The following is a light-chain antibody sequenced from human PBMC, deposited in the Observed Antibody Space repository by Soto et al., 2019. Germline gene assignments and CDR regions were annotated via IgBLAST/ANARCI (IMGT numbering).Light chain of an antibody. J-gene: IGLJ1*01. CDR2: LNSDGSH. CDR3: QTWGTGIHV. V-gene: IGLV4-69*01. CDR1: SGHKSYA. Sequence: QPVLTQSPSASASLGASVKLTCTLSSGHKSYAIAWHQQQPEKGPRYLMKLNSDGSHSKGDGIPDRFSGSSSGAERYLTISSLQSEDEADYYCQTWGTGIHVFGTGTKITVI.